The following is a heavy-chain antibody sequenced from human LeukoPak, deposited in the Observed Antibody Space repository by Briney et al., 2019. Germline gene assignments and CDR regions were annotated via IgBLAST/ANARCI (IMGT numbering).Heavy chain of an antibody. V-gene: IGHV1-46*01. D-gene: IGHD6-25*01. Sequence: ASVKVSCKASGYTFTSHYMHWVRQAPGQGLEWMAKVSPSGAGTTFAQKFQGRVTMTSDASTSTVYMELSSLTSEDTAVYYCASHNSGWQQTWFDFWGQGILVTVSS. J-gene: IGHJ4*02. CDR2: VSPSGAGT. CDR3: ASHNSGWQQTWFDF. CDR1: GYTFTSHY.